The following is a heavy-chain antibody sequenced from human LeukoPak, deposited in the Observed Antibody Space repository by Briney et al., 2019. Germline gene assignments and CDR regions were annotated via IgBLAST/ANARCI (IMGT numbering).Heavy chain of an antibody. V-gene: IGHV4-59*08. CDR3: ARLDCLIEGCYNH. CDR1: GDSVTSSY. J-gene: IGHJ4*02. D-gene: IGHD2-15*01. Sequence: SDTLSLTSSVSGDSVTSSYWNWIRQPPGKGLEWTGNVSSDGTTNYNPSLRSRLTMSVDTAKNDISLNLTTVTAADTAIYYCARLDCLIEGCYNHWGRGTLVTVSS. CDR2: VSSDGTT.